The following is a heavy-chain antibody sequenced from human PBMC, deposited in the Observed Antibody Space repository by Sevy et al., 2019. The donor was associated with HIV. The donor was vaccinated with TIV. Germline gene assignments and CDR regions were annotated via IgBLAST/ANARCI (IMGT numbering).Heavy chain of an antibody. J-gene: IGHJ3*02. CDR3: ARRNVFDI. Sequence: SETLSLTCTVSGGSINSDHWNWIRQPPGKGLEWIGYVYYTGGTNYNPSLKNRVTISVDRTKNQFALKLTSLTAADTAVYYCARRNVFDIWGQGKMVTVSS. CDR1: GGSINSDH. CDR2: VYYTGGT. V-gene: IGHV4-59*08.